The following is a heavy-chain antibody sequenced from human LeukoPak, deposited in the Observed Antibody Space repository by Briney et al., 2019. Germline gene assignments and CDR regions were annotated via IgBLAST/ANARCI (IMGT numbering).Heavy chain of an antibody. CDR3: AGESRPTGYSYEYNWFDP. Sequence: SETLSLTCTVSGGSISSYYWSWIRQPPGKGLEWIGYIYYSGSTNYNPSLKSRVTISVDTSKNQFSLKLSSVTAADTAVYYCAGESRPTGYSYEYNWFDPWGQGTLVTVSS. CDR1: GGSISSYY. CDR2: IYYSGST. D-gene: IGHD5-18*01. J-gene: IGHJ5*02. V-gene: IGHV4-59*01.